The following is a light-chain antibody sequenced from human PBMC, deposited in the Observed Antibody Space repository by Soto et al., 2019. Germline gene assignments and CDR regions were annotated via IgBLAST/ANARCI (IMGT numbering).Light chain of an antibody. CDR2: KDS. Sequence: SYELTQPPSVSVSPGQTARITCSGDALPKQYAYWYQQKPGQAPVLVIYKDSERPSGIPERFSGSSSGTTVTLTISGVQAEDEADYYCQSADSSGTDQVFGTGKKVTVL. CDR1: ALPKQY. V-gene: IGLV3-25*02. CDR3: QSADSSGTDQV. J-gene: IGLJ1*01.